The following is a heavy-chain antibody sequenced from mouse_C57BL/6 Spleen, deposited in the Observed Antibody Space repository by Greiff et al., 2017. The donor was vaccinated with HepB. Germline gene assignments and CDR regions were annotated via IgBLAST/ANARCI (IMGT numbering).Heavy chain of an antibody. J-gene: IGHJ4*01. CDR2: IDPETGGT. CDR1: GYTFTDYE. D-gene: IGHD1-1*01. CDR3: TRVREFRYYGSSYGYAMDY. Sequence: QVHVKQSGAELVRPGASVTLSCKASGYTFTDYEMHWVKQTPVHGLEWIGAIDPETGGTAYNQKFKGKAILTADKSSSTAYMELRSLTSEDSAVYYCTRVREFRYYGSSYGYAMDYWGQGTSVTVSS. V-gene: IGHV1-15*01.